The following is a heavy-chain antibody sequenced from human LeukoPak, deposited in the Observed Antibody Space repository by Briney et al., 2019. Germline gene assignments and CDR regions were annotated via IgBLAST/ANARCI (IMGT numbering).Heavy chain of an antibody. J-gene: IGHJ5*02. CDR3: ARDFRPSLSSSYWFDP. CDR2: IYYSGST. D-gene: IGHD6-6*01. CDR1: GGSISSYY. Sequence: SETLSLTCTVSGGSISSYYWSWIRQPPGKGLEWIGYIYYSGSTNYNPSLKSRVTISVDTSKNQFSLKLSSVTAADTAVYYCARDFRPSLSSSYWFDPWGQGTLVTVSS. V-gene: IGHV4-59*12.